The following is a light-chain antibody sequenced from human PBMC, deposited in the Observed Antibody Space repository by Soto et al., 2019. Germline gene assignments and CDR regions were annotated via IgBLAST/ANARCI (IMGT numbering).Light chain of an antibody. J-gene: IGKJ4*01. Sequence: DIQMTQSPSTLSASVGDRVTVTCRASQSVRDWVAWYQQQAGRAPRLLIYKASSLQSGVPSRFSGSGIGTEFTLTISSLQPDDFASYYCQQYYSYSPLTFGGGTKVEIK. CDR2: KAS. CDR3: QQYYSYSPLT. V-gene: IGKV1-5*03. CDR1: QSVRDW.